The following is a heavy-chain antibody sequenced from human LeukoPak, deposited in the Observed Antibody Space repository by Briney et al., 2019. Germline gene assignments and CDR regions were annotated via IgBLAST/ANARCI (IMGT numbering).Heavy chain of an antibody. CDR2: ISGSGGST. CDR3: AKDWGITMVRGVIFDY. V-gene: IGHV3-23*01. J-gene: IGHJ4*02. CDR1: GFTFSTYR. Sequence: PGGSLRLSCVASGFTFSTYRMSWVRQAPGKGLEWVSAISGSGGSTYYADSVKGRFTISRDNSKNTLYLQMNSLRAEDTAVYYCAKDWGITMVRGVIFDYWGQGTLVTVSS. D-gene: IGHD3-10*01.